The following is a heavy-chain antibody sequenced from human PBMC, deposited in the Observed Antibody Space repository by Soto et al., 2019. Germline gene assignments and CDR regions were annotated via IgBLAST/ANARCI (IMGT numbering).Heavy chain of an antibody. D-gene: IGHD4-17*01. Sequence: SETLSLTCAVNGGSFSGFYWIWIRQPPGKGLELIGEINHSGSTNYNPSLKSRVTISVDTSKNQFSLKLSSVTAADTAVYYCARGRLASTVTTFYYFQHWGQGTLVTVSS. CDR2: INHSGST. CDR3: ARGRLASTVTTFYYFQH. J-gene: IGHJ1*01. CDR1: GGSFSGFY. V-gene: IGHV4-34*01.